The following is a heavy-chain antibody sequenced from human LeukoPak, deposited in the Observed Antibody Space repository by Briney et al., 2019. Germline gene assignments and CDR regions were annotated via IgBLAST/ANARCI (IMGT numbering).Heavy chain of an antibody. V-gene: IGHV3-23*01. CDR2: ISGSASST. CDR1: GFTFSNYA. CDR3: AKESSYYGSGSYYKAFDY. Sequence: PGGSLRLSCAASGFTFSNYAMSWVRQAPGKGLEWVSAISGSASSTYYADSVKGRFTISRDNSKNTLYLQMNSLRAEDTAVYYCAKESSYYGSGSYYKAFDYWGQGTLVTVSS. D-gene: IGHD3-10*01. J-gene: IGHJ4*02.